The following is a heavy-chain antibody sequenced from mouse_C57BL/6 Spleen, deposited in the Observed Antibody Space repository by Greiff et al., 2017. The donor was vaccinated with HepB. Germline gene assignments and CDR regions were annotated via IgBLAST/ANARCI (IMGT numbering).Heavy chain of an antibody. CDR2: IDPSDSET. CDR3: ARGTGTSDYFDY. CDR1: GYTFTSYW. Sequence: LQQPGAELVRPGSSVKLSCKASGYTFTSYWMHWVKQRPIQGLEWIGNIDPSDSETHYNQKFKDKATLTVDKSSSTAYMQLSSLTSEDSAVYYCARGTGTSDYFDYWGQGTTLTVSS. J-gene: IGHJ2*01. D-gene: IGHD4-1*01. V-gene: IGHV1-52*01.